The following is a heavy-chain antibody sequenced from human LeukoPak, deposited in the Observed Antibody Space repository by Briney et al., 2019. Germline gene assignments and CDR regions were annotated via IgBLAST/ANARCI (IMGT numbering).Heavy chain of an antibody. V-gene: IGHV1-2*04. D-gene: IGHD3-3*01. CDR3: ARESGSILGPMDV. CDR2: INPNSGGT. CDR1: GYTFTGNY. J-gene: IGHJ6*04. Sequence: ASVKVSCKASGYTFTGNYMHWVRQAPGQGLEWMGWINPNSGGTNYAQKFQGWVTMTRDTFISTAYMELSRLRSDDTAVYYCARESGSILGPMDVWGKGTTVTVSS.